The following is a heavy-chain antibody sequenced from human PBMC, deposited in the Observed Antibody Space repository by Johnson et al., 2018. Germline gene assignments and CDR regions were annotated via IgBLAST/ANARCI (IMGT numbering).Heavy chain of an antibody. D-gene: IGHD3-22*01. CDR1: GGSFSGYY. Sequence: QVQLQQWGAGLLKXSETXSLXCAVYGGSFSGYYWSWIRQPPGKGMEWIWEVDHRGSTNYNPSLKSRVTIPVQTSKNQFSLRMSSVTAADTDVYFCARGRYYYDSRGNTHYYYYGLDVWGQGTTVTVSS. J-gene: IGHJ6*02. CDR3: ARGRYYYDSRGNTHYYYYGLDV. CDR2: VDHRGST. V-gene: IGHV4-34*01.